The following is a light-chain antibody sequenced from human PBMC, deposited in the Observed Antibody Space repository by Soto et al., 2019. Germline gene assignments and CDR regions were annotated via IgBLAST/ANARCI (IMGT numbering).Light chain of an antibody. CDR3: QQSYSTWWT. CDR1: QTISSY. CDR2: AAS. V-gene: IGKV1-39*01. J-gene: IGKJ1*01. Sequence: DIHMTQSPSSLSASVGDRVTIICRASQTISSYLNWYQQKPGKAPKLLIYAASSLQSGVPSRFSGSGSGTDFTLTISSLQPEDFATYYCQQSYSTWWTFGQGTKVEIK.